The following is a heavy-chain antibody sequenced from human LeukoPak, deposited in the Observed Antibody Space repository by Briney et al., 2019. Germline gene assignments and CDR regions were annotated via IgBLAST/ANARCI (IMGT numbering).Heavy chain of an antibody. CDR1: GGSISSYY. D-gene: IGHD1-26*01. Sequence: PSETLSLTCTVSGGSISSYYWSWIRQPPGKGLEWIGYIYYSGSTNYNPSLKSRVTISVDTSRNQFSLKLSSVTAADTAVYYCARDPYSGSFIDYWGQGTLVTVSS. CDR3: ARDPYSGSFIDY. CDR2: IYYSGST. J-gene: IGHJ4*02. V-gene: IGHV4-59*01.